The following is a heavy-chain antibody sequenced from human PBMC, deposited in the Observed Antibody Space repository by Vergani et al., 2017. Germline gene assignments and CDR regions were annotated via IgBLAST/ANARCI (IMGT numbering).Heavy chain of an antibody. Sequence: QVQLVQSGAEVKKPGASVKVSCKASGYTFTGYYMHWVRQAPGQGLEWMGWINPNSGGTNYAQKFQGRVTMTRDTSISTAYMELSRLRSDDTAVYYCARVVRDIVVVPAPMDFWGKGTTVSVSS. D-gene: IGHD2-2*01. CDR3: ARVVRDIVVVPAPMDF. J-gene: IGHJ6*04. CDR2: INPNSGGT. V-gene: IGHV1-2*02. CDR1: GYTFTGYY.